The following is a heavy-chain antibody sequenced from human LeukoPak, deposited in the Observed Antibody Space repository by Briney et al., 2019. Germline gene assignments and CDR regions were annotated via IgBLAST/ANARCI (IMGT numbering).Heavy chain of an antibody. CDR3: ARVGYNGWNFEN. CDR2: ISQDVSHK. V-gene: IGHV3-7*01. CDR1: GFTFSSYW. J-gene: IGHJ4*02. D-gene: IGHD5-12*01. Sequence: GGSLRLSCAASGFTFSSYWMSWVRHAPGKGLQSVAYISQDVSHKYYVDSMKGRFTISRDNAKNSLHLEMNSLRAEDTALYYCARVGYNGWNFENWGQGTLVTVSS.